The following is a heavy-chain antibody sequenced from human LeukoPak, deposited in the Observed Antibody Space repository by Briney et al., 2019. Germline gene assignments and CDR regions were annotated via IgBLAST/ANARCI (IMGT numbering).Heavy chain of an antibody. Sequence: GGSVRLSCAVSGFTLNIYGMSGVRQAPGRGWEWVSAISGSGDSTYYADSVKGRFTISRDNSKNTLYLQMNSQMAGDRAGYYFAKRHLGFGESRYYFDYWGQGTLVTVSS. V-gene: IGHV3-23*01. J-gene: IGHJ4*02. CDR1: GFTLNIYG. D-gene: IGHD3-10*01. CDR3: AKRHLGFGESRYYFDY. CDR2: ISGSGDST.